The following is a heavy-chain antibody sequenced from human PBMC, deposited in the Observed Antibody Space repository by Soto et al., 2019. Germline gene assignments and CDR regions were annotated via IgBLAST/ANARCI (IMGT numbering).Heavy chain of an antibody. Sequence: SVKVSCKASGGTFSSYAISWVRQAPGQGLEWMGGTIPIFGTANYAQKFQGRVTITADKSTSTAYMELSSLRSEDTAVYYCAREVYYYDSSGYYVGNWFDPWGQGTLVTVSS. CDR3: AREVYYYDSSGYYVGNWFDP. CDR2: TIPIFGTA. V-gene: IGHV1-69*06. J-gene: IGHJ5*02. D-gene: IGHD3-22*01. CDR1: GGTFSSYA.